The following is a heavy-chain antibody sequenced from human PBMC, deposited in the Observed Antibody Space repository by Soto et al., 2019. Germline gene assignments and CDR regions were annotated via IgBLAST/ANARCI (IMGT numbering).Heavy chain of an antibody. CDR3: ARGYDILTGYPYYYYGMDV. CDR2: IYYSGST. J-gene: IGHJ6*02. Sequence: SETLSLTCTVSGGSISSYYWSWIRQPPGKGLEWIGYIYYSGSTNYNPSLKSRVTISVDTSKNQFSLKLSPVTAADTAVYYCARGYDILTGYPYYYYGMDVWGQGTTVTVSS. CDR1: GGSISSYY. V-gene: IGHV4-59*01. D-gene: IGHD3-9*01.